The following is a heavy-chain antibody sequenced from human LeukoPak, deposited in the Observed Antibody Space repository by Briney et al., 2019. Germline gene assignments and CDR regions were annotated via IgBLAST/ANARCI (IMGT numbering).Heavy chain of an antibody. CDR2: ISGSGGST. CDR3: AKDPTYYDFWSGYYTEPHFDY. J-gene: IGHJ4*02. Sequence: GGSLRLSCAASGFTLSGYWMSWVRQAPGKGLEWVSAISGSGGSTYYADSVKGRFTISRDNSKNTLYLQMNSLRAEDTAVYYCAKDPTYYDFWSGYYTEPHFDYWGQGTLATVSS. V-gene: IGHV3-23*01. CDR1: GFTLSGYW. D-gene: IGHD3-3*01.